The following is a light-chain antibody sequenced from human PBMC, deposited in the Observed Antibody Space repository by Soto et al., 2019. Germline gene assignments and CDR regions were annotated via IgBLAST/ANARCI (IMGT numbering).Light chain of an antibody. CDR1: QSISDS. CDR3: QQYNSYSWT. Sequence: IQMTQSPSTLSTSIGDRVTITCRASQSISDSLAWYQQKPGKAPFLLISDASNLERGVPSRFSGSGSGTEFTLTISSLQPDDFATYYCQQYNSYSWTFGQGTKVDIK. V-gene: IGKV1-5*01. J-gene: IGKJ1*01. CDR2: DAS.